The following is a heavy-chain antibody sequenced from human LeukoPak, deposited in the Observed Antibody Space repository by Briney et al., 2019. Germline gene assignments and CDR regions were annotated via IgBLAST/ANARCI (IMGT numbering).Heavy chain of an antibody. V-gene: IGHV3-23*01. J-gene: IGHJ6*03. CDR1: GFAFSSYA. CDR2: VSGSGGST. Sequence: GGSLRLSCAASGFAFSSYAMSWVRQAPGKGLEWVSGVSGSGGSTYYADSVKGRFTISRDNSKNTLYLQMNSLRAEDTAVYYCTRGGDFWSGYSRGYYMDVWGKGTTVTVSS. D-gene: IGHD3-3*01. CDR3: TRGGDFWSGYSRGYYMDV.